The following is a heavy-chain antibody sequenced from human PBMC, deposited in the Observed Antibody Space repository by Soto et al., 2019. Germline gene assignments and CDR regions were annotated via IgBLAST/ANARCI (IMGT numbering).Heavy chain of an antibody. J-gene: IGHJ4*02. CDR2: ISSNGGST. CDR3: ARVIPAAGSDY. Sequence: GGSLRLSCAASGFTFSNYAMHWVRQAPGKGLEYASAISSNGGSTYYANSVKGRFTISRDNSKNTLYLQMGSLRAEDMAVYYCARVIPAAGSDYWGQGTLVTVYS. CDR1: GFTFSNYA. D-gene: IGHD6-13*01. V-gene: IGHV3-64*01.